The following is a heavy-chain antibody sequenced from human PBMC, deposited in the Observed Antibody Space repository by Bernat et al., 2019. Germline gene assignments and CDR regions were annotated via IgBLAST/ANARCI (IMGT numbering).Heavy chain of an antibody. CDR2: FDPEDGET. V-gene: IGHV1-24*01. J-gene: IGHJ2*01. D-gene: IGHD4-17*01. Sequence: QVQLVQSGAEVKKPGASVKVSCKVSGYTLTELSMHWVRQAPGKGLEWMGGFDPEDGETIYAQKFQGGVTMTGDTSTDTDYMELSSLRSEDTAVYYCATEQCPTTSAGRITYWYFDLWGRGTLVTVSS. CDR3: ATEQCPTTSAGRITYWYFDL. CDR1: GYTLTELS.